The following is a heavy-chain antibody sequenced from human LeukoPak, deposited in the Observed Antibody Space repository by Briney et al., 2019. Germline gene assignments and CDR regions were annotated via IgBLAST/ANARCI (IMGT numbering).Heavy chain of an antibody. CDR3: ARDQYGSGSIDY. D-gene: IGHD3-10*01. CDR2: ICYSGST. J-gene: IGHJ4*02. Sequence: SETLSLTCTVSGGSISSYYWSWIRQPPGKGLEWIGYICYSGSTNYNPSLKSRVTISVDTSKNQFSLKLSSVTAADTAVYYCARDQYGSGSIDYWGQGTLVTVSS. CDR1: GGSISSYY. V-gene: IGHV4-59*01.